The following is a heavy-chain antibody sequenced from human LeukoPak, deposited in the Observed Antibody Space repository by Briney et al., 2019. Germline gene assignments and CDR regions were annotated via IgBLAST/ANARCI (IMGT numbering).Heavy chain of an antibody. CDR3: AKDSNVDLYYFNY. D-gene: IGHD3/OR15-3a*01. CDR2: IGGSGRTI. Sequence: GGSLRLSCATSGFIFNNYGMAWVRQAPGKGLEWVSSIGGSGRTIYYTDSVKGRFTISRDNSKNTLYLQMDSLSAEDTAVYYCAKDSNVDLYYFNYWGQGTLVTVSS. V-gene: IGHV3-23*01. CDR1: GFIFNNYG. J-gene: IGHJ4*02.